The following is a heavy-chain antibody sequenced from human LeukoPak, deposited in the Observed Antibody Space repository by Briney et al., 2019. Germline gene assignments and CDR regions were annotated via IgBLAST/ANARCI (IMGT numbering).Heavy chain of an antibody. D-gene: IGHD5-18*01. CDR2: IYYSGST. CDR1: GRSISSYY. CDR3: ARGYSYGGAYYFDY. V-gene: IGHV4-59*01. J-gene: IGHJ4*02. Sequence: SETLSLTCTVSGRSISSYYWSWLRQPPGEGLEWIGYIYYSGSTNYNPSLKSRVAISVDTSKNQFSLKLSSVTAADTAVYYCARGYSYGGAYYFDYWGQGTLVTVSS.